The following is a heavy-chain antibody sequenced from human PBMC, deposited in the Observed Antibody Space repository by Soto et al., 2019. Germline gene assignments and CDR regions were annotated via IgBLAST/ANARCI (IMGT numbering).Heavy chain of an antibody. D-gene: IGHD1-7*01. J-gene: IGHJ5*02. CDR2: IHTAKGNT. CDR3: ARDPIWTYTWNYARLNYLDP. Sequence: ASVKVSCKASGYTFTGYYMHWVRQAPGQGLEWMGWIHTAKGNTKYSQKFEARVTLTRDTAASTAYMELNSLRSDDTAVYYCARDPIWTYTWNYARLNYLDPWGQGTLVTVSS. V-gene: IGHV1-3*04. CDR1: GYTFTGYY.